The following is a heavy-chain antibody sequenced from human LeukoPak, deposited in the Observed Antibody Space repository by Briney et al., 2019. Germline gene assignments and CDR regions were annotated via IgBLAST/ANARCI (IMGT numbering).Heavy chain of an antibody. CDR3: AREKRAATGGTMATFDI. Sequence: GGSLRLSCAASGFTFSSHSMNWVRQAPGKGLEWVSYISSSSDSIYYADSVKGRFTISRDSAKNSLYLQMNSLRDEDTAVYHCAREKRAATGGTMATFDIWGQGTMVTVSS. CDR2: ISSSSDSI. V-gene: IGHV3-48*02. D-gene: IGHD6-13*01. CDR1: GFTFSSHS. J-gene: IGHJ3*02.